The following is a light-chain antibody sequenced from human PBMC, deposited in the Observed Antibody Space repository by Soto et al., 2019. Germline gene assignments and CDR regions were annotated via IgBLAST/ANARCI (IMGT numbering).Light chain of an antibody. V-gene: IGKV3-20*01. J-gene: IGKJ5*01. CDR1: QSLTRN. CDR3: QQYGSSLIT. Sequence: EIVMTQSPGTLSVSPVERVTLSCRASQSLTRNLAWYQHKPGQSPRLLIYGASARATGIPARFSGGGSGTDFTLTISRLEPEDFAVYYCQQYGSSLITFGQGTRLEIK. CDR2: GAS.